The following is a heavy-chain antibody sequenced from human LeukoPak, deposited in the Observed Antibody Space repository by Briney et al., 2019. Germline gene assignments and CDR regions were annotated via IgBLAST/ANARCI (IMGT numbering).Heavy chain of an antibody. Sequence: GSLRLSCAASGFTFSSYGMHWLRQPPGKGLEWIGYIYYSGSTNYNPSLKSRVTISVDTSKNQFSLKLSSVTAADTAVYYCARSKDILTGYCFDYWGQGTLVTVSS. CDR1: GFTFSSYG. CDR3: ARSKDILTGYCFDY. CDR2: IYYSGST. D-gene: IGHD3-9*01. V-gene: IGHV4-59*01. J-gene: IGHJ4*02.